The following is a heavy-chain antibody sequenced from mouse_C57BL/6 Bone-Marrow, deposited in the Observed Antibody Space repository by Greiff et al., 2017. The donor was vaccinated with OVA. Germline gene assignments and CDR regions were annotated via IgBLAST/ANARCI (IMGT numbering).Heavy chain of an antibody. D-gene: IGHD3-2*02. CDR1: GYTFTDYY. CDR3: ARSVDSSGLYYFDY. V-gene: IGHV1-76*01. Sequence: VQRVESGAELVRPGASVKLSCKASGYTFTDYYINWVKQRPGQGLEWIARIYPGSGNTYYNEKFKGKATLTAEKSSSTAYMQLSSLTSEDSAVYFCARSVDSSGLYYFDYWGQGTTLTVSS. CDR2: IYPGSGNT. J-gene: IGHJ2*01.